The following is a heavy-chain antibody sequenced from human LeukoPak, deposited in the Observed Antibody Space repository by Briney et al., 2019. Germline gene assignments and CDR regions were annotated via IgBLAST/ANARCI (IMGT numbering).Heavy chain of an antibody. CDR2: IIPIFGTA. CDR1: GGTFSSYA. J-gene: IGHJ4*02. CDR3: ARGRGGGYCSSTSCFYFDY. Sequence: ASVKVSCKASGGTFSSYAISWVRQAPGQGLEWMGGIIPIFGTANYAQKFQGRVTITADESTSTAYMELSSLRSEDTAVYYCARGRGGGYCSSTSCFYFDYWGQGTLVTVSS. V-gene: IGHV1-69*01. D-gene: IGHD2-2*01.